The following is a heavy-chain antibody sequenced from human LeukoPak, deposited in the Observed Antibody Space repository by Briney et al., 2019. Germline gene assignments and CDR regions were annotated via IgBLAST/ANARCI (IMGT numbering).Heavy chain of an antibody. CDR3: ARAAVAAPGDV. CDR2: IYYSGST. CDR1: GGSISSGDYY. J-gene: IGHJ6*02. D-gene: IGHD6-19*01. V-gene: IGHV4-61*08. Sequence: SQTLSLTCTVSGGSISSGDYYWSWIRQPPGKGLEWIGYIYYSGSTNYNPSLKSRVTISLDTSKNQFSLKLNSVTAADTAVYYCARAAVAAPGDVWGQGTTVTVSS.